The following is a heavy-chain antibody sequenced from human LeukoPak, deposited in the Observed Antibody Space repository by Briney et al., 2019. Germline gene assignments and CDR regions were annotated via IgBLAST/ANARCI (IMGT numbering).Heavy chain of an antibody. CDR2: MNWISDFK. V-gene: IGHV3-9*03. J-gene: IGHJ2*01. Sequence: PGRSLRLSCAASGFNFDDSAIHWVRQAPGKGLEWVSAMNWISDFKAYVDSVKGRFTISRDNDKNSVHLQMNSLRPEDMAVYYCAKGPKENWYFDLWGRGTLVTVSS. CDR1: GFNFDDSA. CDR3: AKGPKENWYFDL.